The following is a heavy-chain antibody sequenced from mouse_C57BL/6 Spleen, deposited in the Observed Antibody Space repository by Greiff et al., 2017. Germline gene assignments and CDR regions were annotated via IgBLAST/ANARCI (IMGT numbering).Heavy chain of an antibody. V-gene: IGHV1-53*01. D-gene: IGHD2-4*01. Sequence: QVQLQQPGTELVKPGASVKLSCKASGYTFSSYWMPWVKQRPGQGLEWFGNINPSNGGTNYIEKFTSKATLTVDKAYSTAYMQLSGLTSGDSAVYYCARDYRAWFAYWGQEALVSSSA. CDR1: GYTFSSYW. J-gene: IGHJ3*01. CDR2: INPSNGGT. CDR3: ARDYRAWFAY.